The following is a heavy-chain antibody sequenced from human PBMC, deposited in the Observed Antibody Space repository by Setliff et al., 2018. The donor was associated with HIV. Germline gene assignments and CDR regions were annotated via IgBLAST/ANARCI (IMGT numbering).Heavy chain of an antibody. D-gene: IGHD1-1*01. CDR3: ASARIPTGGTSTSLDF. Sequence: PGGSLRLSCAASGFTFSDSYMSWIRQAPGKGLEWISYISNSGSTIYYADSVKGRFTISRDNAKNSLYLQMNSLRAEDTAVYYCASARIPTGGTSTSLDFWGQGTLVTVSS. J-gene: IGHJ4*02. CDR1: GFTFSDSY. CDR2: ISNSGSTI. V-gene: IGHV3-11*04.